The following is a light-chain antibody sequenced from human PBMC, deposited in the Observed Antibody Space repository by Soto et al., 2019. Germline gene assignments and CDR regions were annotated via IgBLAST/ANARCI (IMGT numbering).Light chain of an antibody. CDR2: EVS. CDR3: NSYTTSSTRV. CDR1: SSDVGSYNL. Sequence: QSVLTQPASVSGSPGQSITISCTGTSSDVGSYNLVSWYQQHPGKAPKLMIYEVSYRPSGVSNRFSGSKSGNTASLTISGLQAEDEADYYYNSYTTSSTRVFGTGTKLTVL. J-gene: IGLJ1*01. V-gene: IGLV2-14*02.